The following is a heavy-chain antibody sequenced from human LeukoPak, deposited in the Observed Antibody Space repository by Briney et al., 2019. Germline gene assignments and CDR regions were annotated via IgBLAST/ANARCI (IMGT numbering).Heavy chain of an antibody. CDR2: IYYSGST. J-gene: IGHJ4*02. D-gene: IGHD3-22*01. CDR1: GGSISNYY. CDR3: ARAQYYYDSSGSPTIDY. V-gene: IGHV4-59*01. Sequence: PSETLSLTCTASGGSISNYYWSWIRQPPGKGLEWIGYIYYSGSTNYNPSLKSRVTISVDTSKNQFSLKLSSVTAADTAVYYCARAQYYYDSSGSPTIDYWGQGTLVTVSS.